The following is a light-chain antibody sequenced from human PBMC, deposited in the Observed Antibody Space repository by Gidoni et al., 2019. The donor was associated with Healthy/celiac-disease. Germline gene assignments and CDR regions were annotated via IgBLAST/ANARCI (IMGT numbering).Light chain of an antibody. CDR2: AAA. CDR3: QQSYSTPVT. CDR1: QSISSS. V-gene: IGKV1-39*01. Sequence: DIQMTQSPSSLSASVGDRVTITCRASQSISSSLNWYQQKTGTAPKLLIYAAASLQSGVPSRLSGSGSGTDFTLTISSLQPEDFATYYCQQSYSTPVTFGQGTKVEIK. J-gene: IGKJ1*01.